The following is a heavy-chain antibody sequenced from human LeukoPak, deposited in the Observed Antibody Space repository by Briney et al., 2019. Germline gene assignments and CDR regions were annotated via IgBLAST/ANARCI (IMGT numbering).Heavy chain of an antibody. Sequence: GGSLRLSCAASGFTVSSIYMSWVRQAPGKGLEWVSVIYSGGSTYYADSVKGRFTISRDNSKNTLYLQMNSLRAEDTAVYYCARAPYYGSGSRHFDYWGQGTLVTVSS. CDR2: IYSGGST. CDR3: ARAPYYGSGSRHFDY. D-gene: IGHD3-10*01. J-gene: IGHJ4*02. CDR1: GFTVSSIY. V-gene: IGHV3-66*01.